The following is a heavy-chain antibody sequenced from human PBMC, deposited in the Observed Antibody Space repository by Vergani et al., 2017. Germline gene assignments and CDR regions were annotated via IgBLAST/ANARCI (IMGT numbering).Heavy chain of an antibody. CDR3: AKALYYYDSSGQRLYYFDY. D-gene: IGHD3-22*01. CDR2: ISGSGGST. J-gene: IGHJ4*02. Sequence: VQLVESGGGVVQPGRSLRLSCAASGFTFSDYYMSWVRQAPGKGLEWVSAISGSGGSTYYADSVKGRFTISRDNSKNTLYLQMNSLRAEDTAVYYCAKALYYYDSSGQRLYYFDYWGQGTLVTVSS. CDR1: GFTFSDYY. V-gene: IGHV3-23*04.